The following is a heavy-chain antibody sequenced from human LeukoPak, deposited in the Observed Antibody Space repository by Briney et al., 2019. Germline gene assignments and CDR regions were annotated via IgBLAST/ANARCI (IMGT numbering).Heavy chain of an antibody. Sequence: PGGSLRLSCAASGFTFNTYAMSWVRQAPGKSLVWVSDINGDGSSTKYADSVKGRFTISRDNAKNTLYLQMNSLRGEDTAVYYCARDRYGGPDYWGQGTLVTVSS. CDR2: INGDGSST. J-gene: IGHJ4*02. CDR1: GFTFNTYA. D-gene: IGHD5-12*01. V-gene: IGHV3-74*01. CDR3: ARDRYGGPDY.